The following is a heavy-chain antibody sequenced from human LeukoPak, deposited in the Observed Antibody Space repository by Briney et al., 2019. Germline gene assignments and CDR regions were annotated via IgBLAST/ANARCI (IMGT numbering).Heavy chain of an antibody. D-gene: IGHD6-19*01. CDR1: GGSISSSSYY. CDR3: ARVYSPRTVAGTGFDN. CDR2: IYYSGST. V-gene: IGHV4-39*07. J-gene: IGHJ4*02. Sequence: SETLSLTCTVSGGSISSSSYYWGWIRQPPGKGLEWIGSIYYSGSTSYNPSLKSRVTMSVDTSKNQFSQKLSSVTAADTAVYYCARVYSPRTVAGTGFDNWGQGTLVTVSS.